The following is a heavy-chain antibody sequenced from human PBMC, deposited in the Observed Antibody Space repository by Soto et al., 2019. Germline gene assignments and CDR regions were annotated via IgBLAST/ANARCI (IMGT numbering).Heavy chain of an antibody. J-gene: IGHJ6*02. CDR2: INAGNGNT. CDR3: ASSYSNYALIDYYYYGMDV. Sequence: QVQLVQSGAEVKKPGASVKVSCKASGYTFTSYAMHWVRQAPGQRLEWMGWINAGNGNTKYSQKFQGRVTITRDTSASTAYMALSSLRSEDTAVYSGASSYSNYALIDYYYYGMDVWGQGTTVTVSS. D-gene: IGHD4-4*01. CDR1: GYTFTSYA. V-gene: IGHV1-3*01.